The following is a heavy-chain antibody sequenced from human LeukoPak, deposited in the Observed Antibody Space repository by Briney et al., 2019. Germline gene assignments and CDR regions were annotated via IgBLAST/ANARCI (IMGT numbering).Heavy chain of an antibody. Sequence: ASVKVSCKASGGTFSSYAISWVRQAPGQGLEWMGGIIPIFGTANYAQKFQGRVTITADESTSTAYMELSSLRSEDTAVYYCARGTYGSNFDCWGQGTLVTVSS. CDR3: ARGTYGSNFDC. CDR1: GGTFSSYA. D-gene: IGHD3-10*01. J-gene: IGHJ4*02. CDR2: IIPIFGTA. V-gene: IGHV1-69*13.